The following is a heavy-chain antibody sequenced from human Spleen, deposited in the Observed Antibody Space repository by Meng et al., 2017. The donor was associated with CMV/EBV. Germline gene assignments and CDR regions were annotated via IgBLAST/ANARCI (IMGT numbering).Heavy chain of an antibody. CDR2: GDHRGDS. CDR3: GRDQGRQLINH. Sequence: VQLQESGPGLVKPSGTPSLTCTVSGYSISSDIWWRWVLQPPGKGLEWIGEGDHRGDSNYHPSLKSRVVISVDRSKNQFSLNLSSVTAADTAVYYCGRDQGRQLINHWGQGTLVTVSS. CDR1: GYSISSDIW. D-gene: IGHD1-1*01. J-gene: IGHJ4*02. V-gene: IGHV4-4*02.